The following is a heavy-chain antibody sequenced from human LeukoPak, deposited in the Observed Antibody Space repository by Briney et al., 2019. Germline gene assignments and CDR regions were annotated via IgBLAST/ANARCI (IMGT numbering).Heavy chain of an antibody. CDR3: ASIRSTTL. D-gene: IGHD1-1*01. V-gene: IGHV3-7*01. CDR1: GFTFSNAW. J-gene: IGHJ4*02. Sequence: PGGSLRLSCAASGFTFSNAWMSWVRQAPGKGLEWVATMNQDGREKYYVDSVKGRFTISRDNAKSSLYLQMNSLRVEDSAVYYCASIRSTTLWGQGTLVTVSS. CDR2: MNQDGREK.